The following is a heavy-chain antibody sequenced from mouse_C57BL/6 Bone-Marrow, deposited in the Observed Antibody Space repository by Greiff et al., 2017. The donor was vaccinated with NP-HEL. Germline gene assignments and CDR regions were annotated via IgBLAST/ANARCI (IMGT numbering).Heavy chain of an antibody. CDR1: GFNIKDDY. D-gene: IGHD2-2*01. CDR3: TTYGYDGFAY. Sequence: EVQLQQSGAELVRPGASVKLSCTASGFNIKDDYMHWVKQRPEQGLEWLGWIDPENGDTEYASKFQGKATITADTSSNTAYLQLSSLTSEDTAVYYCTTYGYDGFAYWGQGTLVTVSA. CDR2: IDPENGDT. J-gene: IGHJ3*01. V-gene: IGHV14-4*01.